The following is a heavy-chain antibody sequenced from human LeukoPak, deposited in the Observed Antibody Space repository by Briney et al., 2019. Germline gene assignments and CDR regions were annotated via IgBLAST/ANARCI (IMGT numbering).Heavy chain of an antibody. CDR3: TREDIVVVPAAIDYYYYYMDV. V-gene: IGHV3-66*01. Sequence: GGSLRLSCAASGFTVSSNYMSWVRQAPGKGLEWVSVIYSGGSTYYADSVKGRFTISRDNSKNTLYLQMNSLRAEDTAVYYCTREDIVVVPAAIDYYYYYMDVWGKGTTVTVSS. CDR1: GFTVSSNY. J-gene: IGHJ6*03. CDR2: IYSGGST. D-gene: IGHD2-2*02.